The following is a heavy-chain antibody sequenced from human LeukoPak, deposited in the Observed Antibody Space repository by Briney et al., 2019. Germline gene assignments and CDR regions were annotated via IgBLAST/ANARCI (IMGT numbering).Heavy chain of an antibody. V-gene: IGHV3-23*01. J-gene: IGHJ4*02. D-gene: IGHD3-22*01. Sequence: GGSLRLSCAASGFTVSSNYMSWVRQAPGKGLEWVSAISGSGGSTYYADSVKGRFTISRDNSKNTLYLQMNSLRAEDTAVYYCAKTNDHTYYYDSSGYYEFRYFDYWGQGTLVTVSS. CDR1: GFTVSSNY. CDR2: ISGSGGST. CDR3: AKTNDHTYYYDSSGYYEFRYFDY.